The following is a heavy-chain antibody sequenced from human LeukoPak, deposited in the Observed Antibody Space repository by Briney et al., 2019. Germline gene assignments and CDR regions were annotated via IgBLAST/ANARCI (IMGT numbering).Heavy chain of an antibody. CDR2: ISYDGSNK. D-gene: IGHD1-1*01. J-gene: IGHJ4*02. V-gene: IGHV3-30*03. Sequence: GGSLRLSCAASGFTFSSYGMHWVRQAPGKGLEWVAVISYDGSNKYYADSVKGRFTISRDNANNSLYLQMNSLRAEDTAVYYCARDPGTTVDYWGQGTLVTVSS. CDR1: GFTFSSYG. CDR3: ARDPGTTVDY.